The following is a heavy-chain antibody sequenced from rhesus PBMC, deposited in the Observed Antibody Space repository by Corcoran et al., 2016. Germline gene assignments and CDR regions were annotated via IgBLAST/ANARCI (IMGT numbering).Heavy chain of an antibody. D-gene: IGHD5-12*01. V-gene: IGHV4-65*01. CDR2: ISGSSGST. CDR3: ARDTCDY. CDR1: GGSVSSSNW. Sequence: QVQLQESGPGLVKPSETLSLTCAVSGGSVSSSNWWSWIRQPPGKGLEWIGYISGSSGSTYYNPSLMSRVTISTDTSKNQFSLKLSSVTAADTAVYYCARDTCDYWGQGVLVTVSS. J-gene: IGHJ4*01.